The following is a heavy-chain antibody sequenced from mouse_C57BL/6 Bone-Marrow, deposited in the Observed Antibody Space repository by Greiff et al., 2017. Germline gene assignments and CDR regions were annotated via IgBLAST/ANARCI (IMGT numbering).Heavy chain of an antibody. Sequence: EVNVVESGGGLVKPGGSLKLSCAASGFTFSDYGMHWVRQAPEKGLEWVAYISSGSSTIYYADTVKGRFTISRDNAKNTLFLQMTSLRSEDTAMYYCARRFFAYWGQGTLVTVSA. CDR3: ARRFFAY. CDR2: ISSGSSTI. J-gene: IGHJ3*01. CDR1: GFTFSDYG. V-gene: IGHV5-17*01.